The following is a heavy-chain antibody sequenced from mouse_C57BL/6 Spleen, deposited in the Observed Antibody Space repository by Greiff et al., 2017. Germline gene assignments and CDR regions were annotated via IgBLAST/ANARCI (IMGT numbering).Heavy chain of an antibody. CDR1: GYTFTSYT. V-gene: IGHV1-4*01. D-gene: IGHD2-4*01. J-gene: IGHJ1*03. CDR3: ARSDDYDGYFDV. CDR2: INPSSCYT. Sequence: QVQLQQSGAELARPGASVKMSCKASGYTFTSYTMHWVKQRPGQGLEWIGYINPSSCYTKYNQKFKDKATLTADKSSSTAYMQLSSLTSEDSAVYYCARSDDYDGYFDVWGTGTTVTVSA.